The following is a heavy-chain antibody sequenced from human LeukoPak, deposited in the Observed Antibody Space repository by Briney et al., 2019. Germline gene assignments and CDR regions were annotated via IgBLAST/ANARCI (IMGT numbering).Heavy chain of an antibody. V-gene: IGHV4-59*01. J-gene: IGHJ5*02. CDR2: IYNSGST. CDR3: AKAVAAAGRFGFDP. CDR1: GGSISTYY. Sequence: PSGTLSLTCTVSGGSISTYYWSWIRQPPGKGLEWIGYIYNSGSTNYNPSLQSRVTISVDTSKNQFSLRLTSVTAADTAVYYCAKAVAAAGRFGFDPWGQGTLVTVSS. D-gene: IGHD6-13*01.